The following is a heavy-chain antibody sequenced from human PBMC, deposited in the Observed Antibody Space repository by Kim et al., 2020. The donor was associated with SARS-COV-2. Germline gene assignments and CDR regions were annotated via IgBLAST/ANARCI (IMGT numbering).Heavy chain of an antibody. CDR1: GFTFSSYD. D-gene: IGHD1-20*01. CDR2: IGTKADT. V-gene: IGHV3-13*04. J-gene: IGHJ2*01. Sequence: GGSLRLSCAASGFTFSSYDMHWVRQGTEKGLEWVSSIGTKADTYYPDSVKDRFTISRENAKDPFYLQMNSLRAEDMAVYYCARGPIEEGIRATKGYFDLWGRGPVVTVSS. CDR3: ARGPIEEGIRATKGYFDL.